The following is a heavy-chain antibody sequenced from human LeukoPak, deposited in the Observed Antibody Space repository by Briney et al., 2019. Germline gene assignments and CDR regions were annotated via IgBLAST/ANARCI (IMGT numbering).Heavy chain of an antibody. J-gene: IGHJ4*02. CDR1: GFTFSAYS. CDR2: IKQDGSEK. Sequence: GGSLRLSCAASGFTFSAYSMNWVRQAPGKGLEWVANIKQDGSEKYYVDSVKGRFTISRDNAKNSLYLQMNSLRAEDTAVYYCARDGLRDWGQGTLVTVSS. CDR3: ARDGLRD. V-gene: IGHV3-7*01.